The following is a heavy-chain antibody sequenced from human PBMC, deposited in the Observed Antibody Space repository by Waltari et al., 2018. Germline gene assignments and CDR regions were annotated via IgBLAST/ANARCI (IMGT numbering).Heavy chain of an antibody. J-gene: IGHJ3*02. V-gene: IGHV3-20*04. CDR2: INWNGGST. D-gene: IGHD3-22*01. CDR1: GFTFDDYG. Sequence: LSCAASGFTFDDYGMSWVRQAPGKGLEWVSGINWNGGSTGYADSVKGRFTISRDNAKNSLYLQMNSLRAEDTALYYCARGSMIVVVDAFDIWGQGTMVTVSS. CDR3: ARGSMIVVVDAFDI.